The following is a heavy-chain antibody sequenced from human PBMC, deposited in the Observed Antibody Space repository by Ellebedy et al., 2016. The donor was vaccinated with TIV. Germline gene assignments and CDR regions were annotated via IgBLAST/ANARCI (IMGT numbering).Heavy chain of an antibody. D-gene: IGHD5-18*01. CDR2: IVGSGAE. V-gene: IGHV3-23*01. J-gene: IGHJ4*02. Sequence: PGGSLRLSCAASGFTFDDYAMHWVRQAPGKGLEWVSGIVGSGAEKYADSVKGRFTISRDNSKSTVDLQMNSLRVEDTAVYFCAKDRTPGDGYWVFDDWGQGTLVTVSS. CDR1: GFTFDDYA. CDR3: AKDRTPGDGYWVFDD.